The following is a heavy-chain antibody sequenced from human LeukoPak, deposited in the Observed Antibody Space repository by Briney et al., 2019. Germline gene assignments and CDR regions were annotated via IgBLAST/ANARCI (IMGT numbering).Heavy chain of an antibody. V-gene: IGHV3-30-3*01. CDR2: ISYDGSNK. J-gene: IGHJ6*02. CDR1: GFTFSSYA. Sequence: GGSLRLSCAASGFTFSSYAMHWVRQAPGKGLEWVAVISYDGSNKYYADSVKGRFTISRDNSKNTLYLQMNSLRAEDTAVYYCARVPYYDFWSGHYITPYHYYGMDVWGQGTTVTVSS. CDR3: ARVPYYDFWSGHYITPYHYYGMDV. D-gene: IGHD3-3*01.